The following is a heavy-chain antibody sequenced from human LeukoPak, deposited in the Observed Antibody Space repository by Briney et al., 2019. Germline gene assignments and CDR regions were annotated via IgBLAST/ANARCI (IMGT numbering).Heavy chain of an antibody. Sequence: TTSETLSLTCTVSGGSISSSSYYWGWIRQPPGKGLEWIGSIYYSGSTYYNPSLKSRVTISVDTSKNQFSLKLSSVTAADTAVYYCARYHPSGYDAFDIWGQGTMVTVSS. CDR1: GGSISSSSYY. CDR2: IYYSGST. V-gene: IGHV4-39*01. CDR3: ARYHPSGYDAFDI. D-gene: IGHD3-22*01. J-gene: IGHJ3*02.